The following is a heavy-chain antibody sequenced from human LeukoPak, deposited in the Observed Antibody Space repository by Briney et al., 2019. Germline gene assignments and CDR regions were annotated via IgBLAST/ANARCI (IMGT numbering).Heavy chain of an antibody. CDR2: IYYSGST. Sequence: SETLSLTCAVYGGSFSGYYWSWIRQPPGKGLEWIGSIYYSGSTYYNPSLKSRVTISVDTSKNQFSLKLSSVTAADTAVYYCARAGFMITFGGVIGIWGQGTLVTVSS. J-gene: IGHJ4*02. CDR1: GGSFSGYY. CDR3: ARAGFMITFGGVIGI. V-gene: IGHV4-34*01. D-gene: IGHD3-16*02.